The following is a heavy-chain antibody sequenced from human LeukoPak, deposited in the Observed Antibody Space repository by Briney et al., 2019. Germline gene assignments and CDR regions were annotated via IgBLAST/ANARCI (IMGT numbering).Heavy chain of an antibody. CDR3: ARDLLTDSSGYLRG. J-gene: IGHJ4*02. V-gene: IGHV1-18*01. CDR2: ISAYNGNT. CDR1: GYPFTSYG. Sequence: ASVKVSCKASGYPFTSYGISWVRQAPGQGLEWMGWISAYNGNTNYAQKLQGRVPMTTDTSTSTAYMELRSLRSDDTAVYYCARDLLTDSSGYLRGWGQGTLVTVSS. D-gene: IGHD3-22*01.